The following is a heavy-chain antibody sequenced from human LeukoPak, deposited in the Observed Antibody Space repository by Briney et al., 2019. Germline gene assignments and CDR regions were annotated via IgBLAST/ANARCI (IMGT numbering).Heavy chain of an antibody. V-gene: IGHV3-30*04. D-gene: IGHD3-9*01. CDR3: ARDLLGSQTGYSSGAWDY. J-gene: IGHJ4*02. CDR2: VNTDGSYT. Sequence: PGGSLRLSCAVSGFTFSAHDMHWVRQPPGKGLDWVAVVNTDGSYTSYAASVKGRFTISRDNSENTVVLQMNSLSVDDTAVYYCARDLLGSQTGYSSGAWDYWGQGTLVTVSS. CDR1: GFTFSAHD.